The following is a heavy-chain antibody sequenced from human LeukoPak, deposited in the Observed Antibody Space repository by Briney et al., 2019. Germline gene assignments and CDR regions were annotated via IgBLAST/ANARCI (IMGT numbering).Heavy chain of an antibody. Sequence: GGSLRLSCAASGFTFSSYGMNWVPQAPGKGLEWVSYISSSSFTIYYADSVKCRFTISRDNAKNSLYLQMKSLRDEDTAVYYCARDLGYYDSSGYYPDAFDIWGQGTMVSVSS. V-gene: IGHV3-48*02. CDR1: GFTFSSYG. J-gene: IGHJ3*02. CDR3: ARDLGYYDSSGYYPDAFDI. D-gene: IGHD3-22*01. CDR2: ISSSSFTI.